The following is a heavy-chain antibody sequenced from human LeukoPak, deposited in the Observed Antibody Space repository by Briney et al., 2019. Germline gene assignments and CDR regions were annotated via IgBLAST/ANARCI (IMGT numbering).Heavy chain of an antibody. V-gene: IGHV3-33*01. J-gene: IGHJ4*02. Sequence: GGSLRLSCAASGFTFSSYGMYWVRQAPGKGLEWVAVIWYDGSNKYYADSVKGRFTISRDNSKNTLYLQMNSLRAEDTAVYYCASDLTRGFYYGSGSYYHQDDYWGQGTLVTVSS. CDR2: IWYDGSNK. CDR3: ASDLTRGFYYGSGSYYHQDDY. D-gene: IGHD3-10*01. CDR1: GFTFSSYG.